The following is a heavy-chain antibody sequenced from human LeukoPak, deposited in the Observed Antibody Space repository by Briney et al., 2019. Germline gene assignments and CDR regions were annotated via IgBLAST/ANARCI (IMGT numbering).Heavy chain of an antibody. Sequence: ASVKVSCKASGYTFTNYGINWVRQAPGQGPEWMGWISGYNSNTNYAQKFHGSVTMTTDTSTSTAYMDLRSLRSDDTAVYYCARTPCSSADCHYYYGMEVWGQGSTVTVSS. J-gene: IGHJ6*02. D-gene: IGHD2-2*01. CDR3: ARTPCSSADCHYYYGMEV. CDR1: GYTFTNYG. V-gene: IGHV1-18*01. CDR2: ISGYNSNT.